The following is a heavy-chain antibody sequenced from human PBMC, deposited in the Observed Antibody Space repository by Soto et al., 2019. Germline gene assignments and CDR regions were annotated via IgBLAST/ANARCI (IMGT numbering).Heavy chain of an antibody. D-gene: IGHD5-12*01. Sequence: GESLKISCKGSGYSFTSYWIGWVRQMPGKGLEWMGIIYPGDSDTRYSPSFQGQVTISADKSISTAYLQWSSLKASDTAMYYCARDTRASGYDYYYYGMDVWGQGTTVTVS. CDR1: GYSFTSYW. CDR3: ARDTRASGYDYYYYGMDV. CDR2: IYPGDSDT. J-gene: IGHJ6*02. V-gene: IGHV5-51*01.